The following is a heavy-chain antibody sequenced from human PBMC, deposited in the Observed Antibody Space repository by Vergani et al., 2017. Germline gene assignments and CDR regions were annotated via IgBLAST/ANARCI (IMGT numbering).Heavy chain of an antibody. CDR1: GFTFSSYG. Sequence: QVQLVQSGAEVKKPGSSVKVSCKASGFTFSSYGMHWVRQAPGKGLEWVAFIRYDGSNKYYADSVKGRFTIYRDNAKNTLYLQMNSLRAEDTAVYYCAKENPGYSSSWLYYYCYYMDVWGKGTTVTVSS. CDR3: AKENPGYSSSWLYYYCYYMDV. J-gene: IGHJ6*03. CDR2: IRYDGSNK. V-gene: IGHV3-30*02. D-gene: IGHD6-13*01.